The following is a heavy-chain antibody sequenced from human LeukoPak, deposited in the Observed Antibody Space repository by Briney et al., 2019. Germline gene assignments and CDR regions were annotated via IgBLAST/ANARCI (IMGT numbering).Heavy chain of an antibody. CDR1: GFTFSSYA. Sequence: GGSLRLSCAASGFTFSSYAMSWVRQAPGKGLEWVSAISGSGGSTYYADSVKGRFTISRDNSKKTLYMQMNSLRAEDTAVYYCAKHSLRYCSSTSCYTDYYYYYMDVWGKGTTVTVSS. J-gene: IGHJ6*03. V-gene: IGHV3-23*01. D-gene: IGHD2-2*02. CDR3: AKHSLRYCSSTSCYTDYYYYYMDV. CDR2: ISGSGGST.